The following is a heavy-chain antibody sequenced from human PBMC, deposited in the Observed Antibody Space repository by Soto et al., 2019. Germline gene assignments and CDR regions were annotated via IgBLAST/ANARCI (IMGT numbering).Heavy chain of an antibody. CDR1: KNTFTDYA. Sequence: QVQLVQSGAEVKKPGASVMISCKTSKNTFTDYAVHWVRQAPGQGLEWMGWINAGNGNTKYSQKFQGRVTILRDTSATTVDVELTSLISEDTAVYYCARDPQTGNAVHAFDIWGQGTMVTVSS. CDR3: ARDPQTGNAVHAFDI. CDR2: INAGNGNT. V-gene: IGHV1-3*01. J-gene: IGHJ3*02. D-gene: IGHD3-9*01.